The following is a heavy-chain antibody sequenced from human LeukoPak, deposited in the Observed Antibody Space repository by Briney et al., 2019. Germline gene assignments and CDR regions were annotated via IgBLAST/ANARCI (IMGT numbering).Heavy chain of an antibody. D-gene: IGHD2-8*01. CDR3: ARYLYAFALDV. CDR1: GFTFSGNW. Sequence: GGSLRLSCADPGFTFSGNWMSWVRQSPGKGLVWVSHISTDGSIIRYGDSVKGRFTISRDKAKNTLHLQMNSLTAEDTGVYYCARYLYAFALDVWGKGTTVTVS. CDR2: ISTDGSII. J-gene: IGHJ6*03. V-gene: IGHV3-74*01.